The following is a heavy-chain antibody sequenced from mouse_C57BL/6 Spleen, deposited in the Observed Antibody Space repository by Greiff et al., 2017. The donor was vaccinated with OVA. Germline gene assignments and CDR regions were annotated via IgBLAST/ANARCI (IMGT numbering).Heavy chain of an antibody. CDR2: IYPRSGNT. Sequence: VQLQQSGAELARPGASVKLSCKASGYTFTSYGISWVKQRTGQGLEWIGEIYPRSGNTYYNEKFKGKATLTADKSSSTAYMELRSLTSEDSAVYFCARKDYGSSYPYFDYWGQGSTLTVSS. D-gene: IGHD1-1*01. V-gene: IGHV1-81*01. CDR3: ARKDYGSSYPYFDY. CDR1: GYTFTSYG. J-gene: IGHJ2*01.